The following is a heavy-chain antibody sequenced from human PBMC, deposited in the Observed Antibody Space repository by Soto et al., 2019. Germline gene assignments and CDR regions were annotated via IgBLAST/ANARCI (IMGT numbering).Heavy chain of an antibody. Sequence: SETLSLTCAVYGWSFSGYYWSWIRQPPGKGLEWIGEINHSGSTNYNPSLKSRVTISRDNAKTSLFLQMSSLRAEDTAVYYCASHLGVSSPYFQHWGQGTLVTVSS. CDR3: ASHLGVSSPYFQH. J-gene: IGHJ1*01. CDR2: INHSGST. CDR1: GWSFSGYY. V-gene: IGHV4-34*01. D-gene: IGHD3-3*01.